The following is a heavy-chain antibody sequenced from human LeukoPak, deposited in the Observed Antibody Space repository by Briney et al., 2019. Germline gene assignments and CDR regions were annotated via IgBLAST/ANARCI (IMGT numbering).Heavy chain of an antibody. CDR2: IYYSGRI. CDR3: ARHTGSIVWFDY. CDR1: GGSISNYY. V-gene: IGHV4-59*08. J-gene: IGHJ5*01. Sequence: SETLSLTCTVSGGSISNYYWSWIRQPPGKGLEWIGHIYYSGRINYNPSLKSRVTISVDTSKNQFSLKLSSVTAADTAVYYCARHTGSIVWFDYWGQGALVAVSS. D-gene: IGHD3-3*02.